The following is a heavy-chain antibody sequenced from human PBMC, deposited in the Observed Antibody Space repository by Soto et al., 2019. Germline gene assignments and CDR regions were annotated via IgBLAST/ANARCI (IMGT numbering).Heavy chain of an antibody. CDR2: IYYSGST. CDR1: GGSISSGDYY. J-gene: IGHJ4*02. Sequence: SETLSLTCTVSGGSISSGDYYWSWIRQPPGKGLEWIGYIYYSGSTYYNPSLKSRVTISVDTSKNQFSLKLSSVTAADTAVYYCARWILTGHPAQNWGQATRVTVAS. D-gene: IGHD3-9*01. V-gene: IGHV4-30-4*01. CDR3: ARWILTGHPAQN.